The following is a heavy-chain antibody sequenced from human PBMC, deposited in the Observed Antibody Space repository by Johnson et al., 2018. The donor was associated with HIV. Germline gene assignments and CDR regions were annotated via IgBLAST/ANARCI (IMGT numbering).Heavy chain of an antibody. V-gene: IGHV3-7*01. CDR3: ARYGLSYAFDI. D-gene: IGHD2-2*01. CDR2: INKDGRVK. CDR1: GFTFSNYW. J-gene: IGHJ3*02. Sequence: VQLVESGGGLVQPGGSLTLSCAASGFTFSNYWMSWVRQVPGKGLEWVANINKDGRVKNYVDPVKGRFTISRDNAENSLYLQMNRLRAEDTAMYYCARYGLSYAFDIWGQGTVLTVSS.